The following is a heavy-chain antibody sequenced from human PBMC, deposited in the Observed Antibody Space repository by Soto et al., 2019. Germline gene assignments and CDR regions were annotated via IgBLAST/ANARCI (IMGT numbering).Heavy chain of an antibody. D-gene: IGHD4-4*01. V-gene: IGHV4-59*08. Sequence: SETLSLTCTVSGGSISSYYWSWIRQPPGKGLEWIGYIYYSGSTNYNPSLKSRVTISVDTSKNQFSLKLSSVTAADTAVYYCARRRSTVTTLWFDPWGQGTLVTVSS. CDR3: ARRRSTVTTLWFDP. CDR1: GGSISSYY. CDR2: IYYSGST. J-gene: IGHJ5*02.